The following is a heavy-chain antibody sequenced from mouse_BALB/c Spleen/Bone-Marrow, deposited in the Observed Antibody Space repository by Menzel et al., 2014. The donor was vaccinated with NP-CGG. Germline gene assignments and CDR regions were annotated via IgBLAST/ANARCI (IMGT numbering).Heavy chain of an antibody. Sequence: EVQRVESGGGLVQPGGSLRLSCATSGFTFTGYYMSWVRQPPGKALEWLGFIRNKTNGYKKEYSASVKGRFTISRDNAQSILYLQMNIVRTEDSATYYCARDRNYCSNCYDDVWGAGTTVTVSS. J-gene: IGHJ1*01. CDR3: ARDRNYCSNCYDDV. CDR1: GFTFTGYY. CDR2: IRNKTNGYKK. D-gene: IGHD1-1*01. V-gene: IGHV7-3*02.